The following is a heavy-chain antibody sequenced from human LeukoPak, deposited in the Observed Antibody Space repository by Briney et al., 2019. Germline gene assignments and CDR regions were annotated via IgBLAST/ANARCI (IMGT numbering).Heavy chain of an antibody. CDR1: GYAISGGYY. CDR3: ARDRDTSTWYWGWFDP. J-gene: IGHJ5*02. D-gene: IGHD2-8*02. Sequence: SETLSLTCTASGYAISGGYYWAWIRQPPGEGPEWIGSVFHSGSTIYNPYLKSRVTISVDTSKNQLSLKLSSVTAADTAVYYCARDRDTSTWYWGWFDPWGQGALVTVSS. V-gene: IGHV4-38-2*02. CDR2: VFHSGST.